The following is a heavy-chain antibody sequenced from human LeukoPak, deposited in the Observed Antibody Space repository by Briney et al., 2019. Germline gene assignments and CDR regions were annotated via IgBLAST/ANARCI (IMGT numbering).Heavy chain of an antibody. D-gene: IGHD6-13*01. CDR2: INPNSGGT. CDR1: GYTFTGYY. CDR3: ASAGITAALSFDI. J-gene: IGHJ3*02. V-gene: IGHV1-2*02. Sequence: GASVKVSCKASGYTFTGYYMHWVRQAPGQGLEWMGWINPNSGGTNYAQKFQGGVTMTRDTSISTAYMELSRLRSDDTAVYYCASAGITAALSFDIWGQGIMVTVSS.